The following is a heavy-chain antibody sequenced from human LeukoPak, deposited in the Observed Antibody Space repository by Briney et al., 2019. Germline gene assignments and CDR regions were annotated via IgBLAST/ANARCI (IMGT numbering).Heavy chain of an antibody. D-gene: IGHD3-3*01. Sequence: SETLSLTCTVSGGSISSSSYYWGWIRQPPGKGLEWIGSIYYSGSTYYNPSLKSRVTISVDTSKNQFSLKLSSVTAADTAVYYCARHQYYAFWSGLNWFDPWGQGTLVTVSS. V-gene: IGHV4-39*01. CDR3: ARHQYYAFWSGLNWFDP. CDR2: IYYSGST. CDR1: GGSISSSSYY. J-gene: IGHJ5*02.